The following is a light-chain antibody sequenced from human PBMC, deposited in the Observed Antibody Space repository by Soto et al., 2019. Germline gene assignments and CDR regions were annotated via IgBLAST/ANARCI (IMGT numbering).Light chain of an antibody. J-gene: IGKJ1*01. CDR1: QSVGSN. V-gene: IGKV3-15*01. Sequence: EIVLTQSPATLSVSPGERATLSCRASQSVGSNLAWYQKKPGQAPWLLIYYASTRDTGVLARFSGSGSGPDFTLTISSLQSEDFAVYYCQQYNNWPPSWTFGQGTKVEMK. CDR3: QQYNNWPPSWT. CDR2: YAS.